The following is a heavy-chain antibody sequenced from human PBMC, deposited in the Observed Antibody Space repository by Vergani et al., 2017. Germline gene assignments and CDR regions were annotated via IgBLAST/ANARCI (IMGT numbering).Heavy chain of an antibody. V-gene: IGHV3-11*01. CDR3: AKDFYYDFGSGLETRYSPWYYYGMDV. J-gene: IGHJ6*02. CDR1: GFTFSDYY. Sequence: VQLLESGGGLVQPGGSPRLSCAASGFTFSDYYMSWIRQAPGKGLEWVSYISSSGSTIYYADSVKGRFTISRDNAKNSLYLQMNSLRAEDTALYYCAKDFYYDFGSGLETRYSPWYYYGMDVWGQGTTVTVSS. CDR2: ISSSGSTI. D-gene: IGHD3-3*01.